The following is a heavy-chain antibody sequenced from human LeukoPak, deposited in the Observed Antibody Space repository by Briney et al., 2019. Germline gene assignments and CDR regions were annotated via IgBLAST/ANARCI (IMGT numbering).Heavy chain of an antibody. J-gene: IGHJ5*02. D-gene: IGHD1-1*01. V-gene: IGHV4-34*01. CDR3: ARGGWWDNWNRLDP. Sequence: MTSDTLSLICALYGASLSSYYWQWLRHPPGKGLEWLGEINHSGSPNFHTSLKSRLTLSVEKSRKQASLTLTSVAAAGTAVYYCARGGWWDNWNRLDPWGEGTLATVSS. CDR1: GASLSSYY. CDR2: INHSGSP.